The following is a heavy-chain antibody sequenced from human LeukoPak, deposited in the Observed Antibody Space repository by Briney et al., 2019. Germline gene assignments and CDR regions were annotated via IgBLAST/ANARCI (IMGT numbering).Heavy chain of an antibody. D-gene: IGHD3-10*01. CDR1: GFTFSGYS. J-gene: IGHJ3*02. V-gene: IGHV3-21*01. Sequence: PGGSLRLSCVGSGFTFSGYSMNWVRKAPGKGLEWVSSISSSTSYIHYADSVRGRFTISRDNAKNSLYLQMNSLRADDTALYYCARGRSITILRGVAISDGFDIWGQGTMVTVSS. CDR2: ISSSTSYI. CDR3: ARGRSITILRGVAISDGFDI.